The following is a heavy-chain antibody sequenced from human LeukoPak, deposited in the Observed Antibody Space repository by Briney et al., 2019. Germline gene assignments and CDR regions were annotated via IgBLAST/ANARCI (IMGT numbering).Heavy chain of an antibody. D-gene: IGHD2-2*01. V-gene: IGHV3-64*01. Sequence: GGSLRLSCAASGFTFSSYAMHWVRQAPGKGLEYVSDISSNGGSTYYANSVKGRFTISRDNSKNTLYLQMGSLRAEDMAVYYCARSIVVVPAARFFDYWGQGTLVTVSS. J-gene: IGHJ4*02. CDR1: GFTFSSYA. CDR2: ISSNGGST. CDR3: ARSIVVVPAARFFDY.